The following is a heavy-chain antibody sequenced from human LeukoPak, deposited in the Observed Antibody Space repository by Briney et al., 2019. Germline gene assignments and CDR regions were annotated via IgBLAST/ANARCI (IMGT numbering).Heavy chain of an antibody. V-gene: IGHV1-8*01. CDR3: ASIAQAYCGGDCYWGFDY. CDR1: GYTFTSHD. J-gene: IGHJ4*02. D-gene: IGHD2-21*02. CDR2: MNPNSGNT. Sequence: ASVKVSCKTAGYTFTSHDINWMRQATGQGLEWMGWMNPNSGNTGYAQKFQGRVTITADESTSTAYMELSSLRSEDTAVYYCASIAQAYCGGDCYWGFDYWGQGTLVTVSS.